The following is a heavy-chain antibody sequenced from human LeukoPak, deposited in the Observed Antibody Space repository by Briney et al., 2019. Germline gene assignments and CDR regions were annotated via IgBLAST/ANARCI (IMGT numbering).Heavy chain of an antibody. V-gene: IGHV3-21*01. CDR3: ARDLPRSGYDYHWFDP. CDR1: GFTFSSYS. Sequence: PGGSLRLSCAASGFTFSSYSMNWVRQAPGKGLEWVPSISSSSSYIYYADSVNGRFTISRDNAKNSLYLQMNSLRAEDTAVYYCARDLPRSGYDYHWFDPWGQGTLVTVSS. CDR2: ISSSSSYI. D-gene: IGHD5-12*01. J-gene: IGHJ5*02.